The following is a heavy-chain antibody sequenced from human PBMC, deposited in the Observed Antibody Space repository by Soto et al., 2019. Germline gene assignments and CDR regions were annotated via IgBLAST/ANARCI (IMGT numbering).Heavy chain of an antibody. CDR1: GGSISSGDYY. CDR3: AGTITLVRGVKALYYYCGMDV. CDR2: IYYSGST. D-gene: IGHD3-10*01. V-gene: IGHV4-30-4*01. J-gene: IGHJ6*02. Sequence: QVQLQESGPGLVKPSQTLSLTCTVSGGSISSGDYYWSWIRQPPGKGLEWIGYIYYSGSTYYNPSLKSRVTLSVDTSKNQFSLKLSSVTAAATAAYYCAGTITLVRGVKALYYYCGMDVWGQGTTVTVSS.